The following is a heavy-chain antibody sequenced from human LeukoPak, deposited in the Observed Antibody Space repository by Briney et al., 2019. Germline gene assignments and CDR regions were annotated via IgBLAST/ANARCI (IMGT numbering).Heavy chain of an antibody. CDR3: ARGSDSPFDP. D-gene: IGHD2-15*01. CDR2: TRNKANSYTT. CDR1: GFTFSDHY. J-gene: IGHJ5*02. Sequence: GGSLRLSCAASGFTFSDHYMDWVRQAPGKGLEWVGRTRNKANSYTTEYAASVTGRFTISRDDSKNSLYLQMNSLKTEDTAVYYCARGSDSPFDPWGQGTLVTVSS. V-gene: IGHV3-72*01.